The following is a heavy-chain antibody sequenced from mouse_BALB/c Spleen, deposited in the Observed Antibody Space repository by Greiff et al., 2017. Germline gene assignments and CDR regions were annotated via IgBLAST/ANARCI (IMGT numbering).Heavy chain of an antibody. CDR2: IYPGDGDT. J-gene: IGHJ2*01. CDR3: ARGVELRVDY. CDR1: GYTFTSYW. V-gene: IGHV1-87*01. Sequence: QVQLKESGAELARPGASVKLSCKASGYTFTSYWMQWVKQRPGQGLEWIGAIYPGDGDTRYTQKFKGKATLTADKSSSTAYMQLSSLASEDSAVYYCARGVELRVDYWGQGTTLTVSS. D-gene: IGHD1-1*01.